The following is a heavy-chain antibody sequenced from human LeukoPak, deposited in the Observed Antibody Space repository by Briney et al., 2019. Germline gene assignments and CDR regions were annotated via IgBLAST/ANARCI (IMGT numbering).Heavy chain of an antibody. CDR1: GGSVSSGSYY. J-gene: IGHJ3*02. Sequence: SETLSLTCTVSGGSVSSGSYYWSWIRQPPGKGLEWIGYIYYSGSTNYNPSLKSRVTISVDTSKNQFSLKLSSVTAADTAVYYCARGSGSSWYGNDAFDIWGQGTMVTVSS. CDR2: IYYSGST. D-gene: IGHD6-13*01. CDR3: ARGSGSSWYGNDAFDI. V-gene: IGHV4-61*01.